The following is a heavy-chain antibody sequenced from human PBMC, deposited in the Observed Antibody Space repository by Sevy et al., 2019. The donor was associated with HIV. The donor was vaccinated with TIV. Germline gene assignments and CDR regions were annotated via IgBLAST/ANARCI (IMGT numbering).Heavy chain of an antibody. D-gene: IGHD3-10*01. CDR2: IRSKAFGEAT. J-gene: IGHJ4*02. Sequence: GGSLRLSCTASGFTFGGYGMTWFRQAPGKGLEWVGLIRSKAFGEATDYAASVKDRFSISRDDSEQMAYLQLNSLKAEDSAVYFCARDRVDYYYASGTSLDLWGQGTLVTVSS. CDR3: ARDRVDYYYASGTSLDL. CDR1: GFTFGGYG. V-gene: IGHV3-49*03.